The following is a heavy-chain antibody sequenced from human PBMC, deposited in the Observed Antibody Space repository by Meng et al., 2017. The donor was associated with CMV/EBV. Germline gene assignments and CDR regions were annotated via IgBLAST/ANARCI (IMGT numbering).Heavy chain of an antibody. J-gene: IGHJ6*02. V-gene: IGHV3-23*01. CDR3: ANQYYYGSGSYLGGMDV. Sequence: GGSLRLSCAASGFTFSSYAMSWVRHAPGKGLEWVSAISGSGGSTYYADSVKGRFTISRDNSKNTLYLQMNSLRAEDTAVYYCANQYYYGSGSYLGGMDVWGQGTTVTVSS. CDR1: GFTFSSYA. CDR2: ISGSGGST. D-gene: IGHD3-10*01.